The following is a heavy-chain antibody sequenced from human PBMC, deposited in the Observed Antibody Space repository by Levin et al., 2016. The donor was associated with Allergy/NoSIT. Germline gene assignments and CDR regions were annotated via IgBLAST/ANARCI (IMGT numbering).Heavy chain of an antibody. V-gene: IGHV3-23*01. CDR3: AKSPAGYCSGGSCYGLDH. CDR2: IVGGGGAA. J-gene: IGHJ4*02. CDR1: GFIFSNYA. D-gene: IGHD2-15*01. Sequence: GGSLRLSCAASGFIFSNYAMSWVRQAPGKGLEWVSNIVGGGGAAYYGSFVQGRFTISRDNSKNTLYLQMNSLSAEDTAIYYCAKSPAGYCSGGSCYGLDHWGQGTLVTVSS.